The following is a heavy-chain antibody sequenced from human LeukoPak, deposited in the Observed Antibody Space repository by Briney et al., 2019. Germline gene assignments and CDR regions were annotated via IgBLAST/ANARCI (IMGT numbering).Heavy chain of an antibody. J-gene: IGHJ4*02. CDR1: GFTFSSYA. CDR2: ISYDGSNK. D-gene: IGHD4-17*01. Sequence: PGRSLRLSCAASGFTFSSYAMHWVRQAPGKGLEWVAVISYDGSNKYYADSVKGRFTISRDNSKNTLYLQMNSLRAEDTAVYYCARDWNDYGDYAGAHWGQGTLVTVSS. CDR3: ARDWNDYGDYAGAH. V-gene: IGHV3-30-3*01.